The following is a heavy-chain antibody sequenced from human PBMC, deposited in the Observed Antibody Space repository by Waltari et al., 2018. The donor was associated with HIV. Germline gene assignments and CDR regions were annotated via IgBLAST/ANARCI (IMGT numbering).Heavy chain of an antibody. CDR3: ARKFLLQHYFDY. V-gene: IGHV1-69*06. J-gene: IGHJ4*02. D-gene: IGHD2-15*01. CDR2: IIPLSGTA. Sequence: QVQLAQSGAEVKKPWSSVKVTYKASGDTFSAYGFTWVRQAPGQVLGWMVNIIPLSGTAIYAQRFQGRVTITADKSTNTVYMELSSLTSDDTAVYYCARKFLLQHYFDYWGQGTLVTVSS. CDR1: GDTFSAYG.